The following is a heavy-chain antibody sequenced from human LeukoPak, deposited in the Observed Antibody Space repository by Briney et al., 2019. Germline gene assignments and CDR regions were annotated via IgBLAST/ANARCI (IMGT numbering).Heavy chain of an antibody. CDR3: ARSGVVVAAVGY. D-gene: IGHD2-15*01. CDR2: INHSGST. Sequence: SETLSLTCAVYGGSFSGYYWSWIRQPPGKGLEGIGEINHSGSTNYNPSLKSRGTISVDTSNNPFSLKLSSVTAADTAVYYCARSGVVVAAVGYWGQGTLVTVSS. CDR1: GGSFSGYY. J-gene: IGHJ4*02. V-gene: IGHV4-34*01.